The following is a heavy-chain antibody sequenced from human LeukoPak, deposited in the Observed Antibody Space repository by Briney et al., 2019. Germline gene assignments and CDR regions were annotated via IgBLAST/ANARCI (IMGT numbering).Heavy chain of an antibody. CDR2: INHSGST. D-gene: IGHD5-18*01. CDR1: GGSFSGYY. V-gene: IGHV4-34*01. CDR3: ARERGVDTAIYYYYYGMDV. Sequence: PSETLSLTCAVYGGSFSGYYWSWIRQPPGKGLEWIGEINHSGSTNYNPSLKSRVTISVDTSKNQFSLKLSSVTAADTAVYYCARERGVDTAIYYYYYGMDVWGKGTMVTVSS. J-gene: IGHJ6*04.